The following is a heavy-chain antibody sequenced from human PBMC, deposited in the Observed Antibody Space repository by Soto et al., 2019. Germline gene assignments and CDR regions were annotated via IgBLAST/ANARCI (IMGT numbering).Heavy chain of an antibody. D-gene: IGHD3-10*01. Sequence: EVQLAESGGGVVRPGGSLRLSCAVSGFSFDDYGMSWVRQVPGKGLEWVSGINWNGDSTGHADSVKGRFTISRDNAKNSLYLQMNSLRAEDTALYHCARARGTSGSYYSPFDYWGQGTLVTVSS. CDR1: GFSFDDYG. J-gene: IGHJ4*02. V-gene: IGHV3-20*01. CDR3: ARARGTSGSYYSPFDY. CDR2: INWNGDST.